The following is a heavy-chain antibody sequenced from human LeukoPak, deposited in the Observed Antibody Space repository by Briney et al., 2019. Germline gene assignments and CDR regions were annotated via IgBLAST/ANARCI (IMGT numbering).Heavy chain of an antibody. D-gene: IGHD1-26*01. J-gene: IGHJ3*02. CDR2: IIPMFDTA. CDR3: ARGYSGYHDAFHI. CDR1: GGTLSSYA. Sequence: SVKVSCKASGGTLSSYAIMWVRQAPGQGLEWMGGIIPMFDTADYAQKFQGRVTFTADESTNTAYMELSSLRSEDTAVYYCARGYSGYHDAFHIWGQGTMVTVSS. V-gene: IGHV1-69*01.